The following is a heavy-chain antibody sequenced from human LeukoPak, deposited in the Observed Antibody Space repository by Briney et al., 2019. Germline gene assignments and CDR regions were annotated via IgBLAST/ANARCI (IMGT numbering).Heavy chain of an antibody. CDR3: ARDNLSGSGWPYYYYYMDV. CDR1: GGSISSGSYY. CDR2: IYTSGST. V-gene: IGHV4-61*02. D-gene: IGHD6-19*01. Sequence: SSETLSLTCTVSGGSISSGSYYWSWIRQPAGKGLEWIGRIYTSGSTNYNPSLKSRVTISVDTSKNQFSLKLSSVTAADTAVYYCARDNLSGSGWPYYYYYMDVWGKGTTVTVSS. J-gene: IGHJ6*03.